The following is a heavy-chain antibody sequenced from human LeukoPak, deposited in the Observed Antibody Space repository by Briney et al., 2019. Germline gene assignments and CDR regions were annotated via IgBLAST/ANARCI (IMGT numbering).Heavy chain of an antibody. V-gene: IGHV1-3*03. Sequence: ASVKVSCKASGYTFTSYTIHWVRQAPGQSLEWMGWISVGRGDSKCSQEFQGRVTLTRDTSATTAYLEVSSLRPGDMAVYYCARERGIRDAFDFWGQGTMVTVSS. J-gene: IGHJ3*01. CDR1: GYTFTSYT. CDR2: ISVGRGDS. D-gene: IGHD1-14*01. CDR3: ARERGIRDAFDF.